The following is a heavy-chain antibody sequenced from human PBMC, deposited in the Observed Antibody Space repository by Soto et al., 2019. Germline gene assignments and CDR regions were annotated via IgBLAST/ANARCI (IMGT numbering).Heavy chain of an antibody. J-gene: IGHJ6*02. D-gene: IGHD6-19*01. CDR3: ARDLEVAGTSYYYGMDV. V-gene: IGHV4-59*12. CDR2: IYYSGST. CDR1: GGSISSDY. Sequence: SETLSVTCTVSGGSISSDYWSWIRQPPGKGLEWIGYIYYSGSTNYNPSLKSRVTISVDTSKNQFSLKLNSMTAADTAVYYCARDLEVAGTSYYYGMDVWGQGTTVTVSS.